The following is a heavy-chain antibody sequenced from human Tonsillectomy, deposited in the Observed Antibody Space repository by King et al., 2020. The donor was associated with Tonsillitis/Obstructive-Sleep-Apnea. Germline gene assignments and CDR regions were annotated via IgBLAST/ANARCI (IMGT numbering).Heavy chain of an antibody. CDR1: GFTFSSYA. CDR2: ISGSGGST. CDR3: AKLDSSWYSYYFDY. Sequence: VQLVESGGGLVQPGGSLRLSCATSGFTFSSYAMSWVRQAPGKGLEWVSAISGSGGSTYYADSVKGRFTISRDNSKNQLSLQMNSLRAEDTAVYYCAKLDSSWYSYYFDYWGQGTLVTVSS. D-gene: IGHD6-13*01. V-gene: IGHV3-23*04. J-gene: IGHJ4*02.